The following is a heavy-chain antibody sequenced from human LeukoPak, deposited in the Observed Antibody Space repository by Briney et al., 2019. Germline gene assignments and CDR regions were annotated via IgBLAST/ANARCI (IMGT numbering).Heavy chain of an antibody. Sequence: GESLKISCKGSGYSFTSYWIGWVRQMPGKGLEWMGIIYPGDSDTRYSPSFQGQVTISAGKSISTAYLQWSSLKASDTAMYYCARGSGSSSWYKNWFDPWGQGTLVSVSS. V-gene: IGHV5-51*01. CDR2: IYPGDSDT. D-gene: IGHD6-13*01. J-gene: IGHJ5*02. CDR1: GYSFTSYW. CDR3: ARGSGSSSWYKNWFDP.